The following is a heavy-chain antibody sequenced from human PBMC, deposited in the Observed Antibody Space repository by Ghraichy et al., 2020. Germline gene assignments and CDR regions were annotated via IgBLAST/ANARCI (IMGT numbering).Heavy chain of an antibody. D-gene: IGHD3-10*02. CDR3: ARMLGVVRVLYYYYGMDV. V-gene: IGHV3-11*01. CDR2: ISSSGSTI. CDR1: GFTFSDYY. Sequence: GGSLRLSCAASGFTFSDYYMSWIRQAPGKGLEWVSYISSSGSTIYYADSVKGRFTISRDNAKNSLYLQMNSLRAEDTAVYYCARMLGVVRVLYYYYGMDVWGQGTTVTVSS. J-gene: IGHJ6*02.